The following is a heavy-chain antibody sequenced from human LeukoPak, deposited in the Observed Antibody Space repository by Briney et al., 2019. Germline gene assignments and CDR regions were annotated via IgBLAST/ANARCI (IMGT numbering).Heavy chain of an antibody. CDR3: ARAHCSSTSCYTGRSPIDY. D-gene: IGHD2-2*02. J-gene: IGHJ4*02. Sequence: PSETLSLTCAVYGGSFSGYYWSWIRQPPGKGLEWIGGINHSGSTNYNPSLKSRVTISVDTSKNQFSLKLSSVTAADTAVYYCARAHCSSTSCYTGRSPIDYWGQGTLVTVSS. CDR2: INHSGST. V-gene: IGHV4-34*01. CDR1: GGSFSGYY.